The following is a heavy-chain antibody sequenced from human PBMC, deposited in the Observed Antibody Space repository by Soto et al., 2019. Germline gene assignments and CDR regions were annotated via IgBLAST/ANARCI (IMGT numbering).Heavy chain of an antibody. CDR2: ISAYNGNT. J-gene: IGHJ4*02. Sequence: ASVKVSCKASGYTFTSYGISWVRQAPGQGLEWMGWISAYNGNTNYAQKLQGRVTMTTDTSTSTAYMELRSLRSDDTAVYYCARGGTAMVKNSNYYDSSGADIDYWGQGTLVTVSS. D-gene: IGHD3-22*01. CDR3: ARGGTAMVKNSNYYDSSGADIDY. CDR1: GYTFTSYG. V-gene: IGHV1-18*01.